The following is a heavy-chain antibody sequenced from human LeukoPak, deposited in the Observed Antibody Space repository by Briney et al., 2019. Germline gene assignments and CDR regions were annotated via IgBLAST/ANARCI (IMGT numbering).Heavy chain of an antibody. J-gene: IGHJ4*02. CDR2: IYHSGIT. Sequence: PSETLSLTCTVSGDSISSYYCSWIRQPPGKGLEWIGNIYHSGITYYNHFNSSLKSRVTISIDTSKNQFSLRLTSVTAADTAVYFCATLVSTRYYFDYWGQGTLVTVSS. CDR3: ATLVSTRYYFDY. D-gene: IGHD5/OR15-5a*01. CDR1: GDSISSYY. V-gene: IGHV4-59*04.